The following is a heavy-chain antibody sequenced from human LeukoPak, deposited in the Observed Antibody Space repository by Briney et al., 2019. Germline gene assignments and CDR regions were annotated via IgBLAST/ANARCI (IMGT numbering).Heavy chain of an antibody. J-gene: IGHJ5*02. Sequence: GGSLRLSCAASGFTFSSFALSWVRQAPGKGLEWVSSISGSGGSTSYADSVKGRFTISRDISTNTLYLQMNSLRAEDTAVYYCAKDSLGSSSKNWFDPWGQGTLVTVSS. D-gene: IGHD6-13*01. CDR1: GFTFSSFA. CDR2: ISGSGGST. V-gene: IGHV3-23*01. CDR3: AKDSLGSSSKNWFDP.